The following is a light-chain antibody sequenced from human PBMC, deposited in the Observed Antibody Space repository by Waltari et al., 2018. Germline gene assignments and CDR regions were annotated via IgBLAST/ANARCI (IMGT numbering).Light chain of an antibody. CDR1: QSLVHTDGHTY. CDR3: MQATNWPLT. Sequence: PVSLGQPASISCRSSQSLVHTDGHTYLNWFQQRPGQSPRRLIYKVSNRDSGVPDRFSGSGSDTAFTLKISRVEAEDVGIYYCMQATNWPLTFGQGTKVEIQ. J-gene: IGKJ1*01. V-gene: IGKV2-30*02. CDR2: KVS.